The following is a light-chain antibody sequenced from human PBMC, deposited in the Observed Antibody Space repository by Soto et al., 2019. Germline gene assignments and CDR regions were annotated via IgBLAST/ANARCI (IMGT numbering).Light chain of an antibody. Sequence: QLVLTQSPSASASLGASVKLTCTLSSGHSSYAIAWHQQQPEKGPRYLMNLNSDGSHSKGDGIPDRFSGSSSGAERYLTIFSLQPEDEADYYYQTWGTGIQVFGGGTKLTVL. CDR3: QTWGTGIQV. CDR1: SGHSSYA. V-gene: IGLV4-69*01. CDR2: LNSDGSH. J-gene: IGLJ2*01.